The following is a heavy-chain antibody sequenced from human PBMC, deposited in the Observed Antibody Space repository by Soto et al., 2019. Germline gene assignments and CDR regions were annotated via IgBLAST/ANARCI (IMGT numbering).Heavy chain of an antibody. D-gene: IGHD2-15*01. V-gene: IGHV4-34*01. Sequence: LSLTCAVYGGSFSGYYWSWIRQPPGKGLEWIGEINHSGSTNYNPSLKSRVTISVDTSKNQFSLKLSSVTAADTAVYYCARGRRPIVVVVAATSDGYWFDPWGQGTLVTVSS. J-gene: IGHJ5*02. CDR3: ARGRRPIVVVVAATSDGYWFDP. CDR2: INHSGST. CDR1: GGSFSGYY.